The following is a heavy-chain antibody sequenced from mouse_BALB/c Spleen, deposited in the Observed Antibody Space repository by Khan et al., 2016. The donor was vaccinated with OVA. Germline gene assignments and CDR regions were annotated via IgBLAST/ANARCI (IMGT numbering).Heavy chain of an antibody. CDR1: GYTFTNYG. V-gene: IGHV9-3-1*01. Sequence: QVQLKESGPELKKPGETVKISCKASGYTFTNYGMNWVKQSPGKALKWMGWINTYTGEPTYADDFKGRFAFSLETSASTAYLQINNLKNEDTATDFCARPPYVSDTLDHWGQGTSVTVSA. CDR2: INTYTGEP. CDR3: ARPPYVSDTLDH. J-gene: IGHJ4*01. D-gene: IGHD1-1*01.